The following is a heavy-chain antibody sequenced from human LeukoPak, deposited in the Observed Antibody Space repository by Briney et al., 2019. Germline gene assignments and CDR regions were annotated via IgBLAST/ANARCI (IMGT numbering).Heavy chain of an antibody. CDR3: ASLFGVVTALDY. J-gene: IGHJ4*02. CDR1: GGSISSGGYY. Sequence: ASETLSLTCTVSGGSISSGGYYWSWIRQPPGKGLEWIGYIYHSGSTYYNPSLKSRVTISVDRSKNQFSLKLSSVTAADTAVYYCASLFGVVTALDYWGQGTLVTVSS. CDR2: IYHSGST. V-gene: IGHV4-30-2*01. D-gene: IGHD3-3*01.